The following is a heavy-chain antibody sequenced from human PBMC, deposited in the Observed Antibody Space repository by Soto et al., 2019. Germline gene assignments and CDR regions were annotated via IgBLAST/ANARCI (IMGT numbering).Heavy chain of an antibody. D-gene: IGHD3-22*01. Sequence: EVQLVESGGGLIQPGGSLRLSCAASGFTVSSNYMSWVRQAPGKGLEWVSVIYSGGSTYYADSVKGRFTISRDNSKNTLYLQINSLRAEDRAVYYCARDLVESGYPEYFQHWGQGTMVTVSS. CDR3: ARDLVESGYPEYFQH. CDR1: GFTVSSNY. CDR2: IYSGGST. V-gene: IGHV3-53*01. J-gene: IGHJ1*01.